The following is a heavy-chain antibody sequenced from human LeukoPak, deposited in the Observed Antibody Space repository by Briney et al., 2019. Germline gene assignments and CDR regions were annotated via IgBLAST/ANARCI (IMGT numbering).Heavy chain of an antibody. CDR3: ASINWNSDY. CDR1: GYCISNGYH. V-gene: IGHV4-38-2*01. Sequence: SETLSLTCGVSGYCISNGYHWGCMRRPPRKVLEWIGSINHSGSIYHNPSLKSRVTISVDTSKNQFSLKLTSVTASATAVYYCASINWNSDYCGQVTLVTVSS. D-gene: IGHD3-3*01. CDR2: INHSGSI. J-gene: IGHJ4*02.